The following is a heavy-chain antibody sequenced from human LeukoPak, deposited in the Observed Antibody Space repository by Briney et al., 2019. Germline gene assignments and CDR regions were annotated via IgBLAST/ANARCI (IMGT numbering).Heavy chain of an antibody. Sequence: SETLSLTCTVSGGSISSSYYYWSWIRQHPGKGLEWIGYIYYSGSTYYNPSLKSRLTISVDTSKNQFSLKLSSVNAADTAVYFCAREGTSGGLNWLDPWGQGTLVTVSS. CDR1: GGSISSSYYY. CDR3: AREGTSGGLNWLDP. J-gene: IGHJ5*02. V-gene: IGHV4-31*03. D-gene: IGHD3-10*01. CDR2: IYYSGST.